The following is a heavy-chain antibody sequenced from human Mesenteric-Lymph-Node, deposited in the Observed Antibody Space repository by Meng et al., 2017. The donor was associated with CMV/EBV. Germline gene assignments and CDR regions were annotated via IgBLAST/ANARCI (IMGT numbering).Heavy chain of an antibody. CDR1: GVTFSNVW. CDR2: IKSKTDDGTT. Sequence: ESLKISCAASGVTFSNVWMSRVRQAPGKGLEWVGRIKSKTDDGTTDYAAPVKGRFTISRDDSKNTLYLQMNSLKTEDTAVYSCTTAATVTLGAFDIWGQGTMVTVSS. D-gene: IGHD4-11*01. V-gene: IGHV3-15*01. CDR3: TTAATVTLGAFDI. J-gene: IGHJ3*02.